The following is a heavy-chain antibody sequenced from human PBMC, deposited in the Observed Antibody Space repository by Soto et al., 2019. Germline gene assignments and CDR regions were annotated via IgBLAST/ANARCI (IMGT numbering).Heavy chain of an antibody. CDR2: IYHSGST. Sequence: PSETLSLTCAVSGGSISSGGYSWSWIRQPPGKGLEWIGYIYHSGSTYYNPSLKSRVTISVDRSKNQFSLKLSSVTAADTAVYYCARDSTVTTGGGYYYYYGMDVWGQGTTVTVSS. V-gene: IGHV4-30-2*01. D-gene: IGHD4-17*01. CDR1: GGSISSGGYS. CDR3: ARDSTVTTGGGYYYYYGMDV. J-gene: IGHJ6*02.